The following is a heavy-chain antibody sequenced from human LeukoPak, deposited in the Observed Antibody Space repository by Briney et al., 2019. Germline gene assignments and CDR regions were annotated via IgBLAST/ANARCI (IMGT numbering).Heavy chain of an antibody. CDR2: ISRGGTI. CDR3: ATRTMYADPL. Sequence: PSGTLSLTCAVSGGSISSTEWWTWVRQPPWKGLEWIGEISRGGTINYNPSLMSRVTISIDQSKNQLSLKLTSVTAADTAVYYCATRTMYADPLWGQGTLVTVSS. J-gene: IGHJ4*02. CDR1: GGSISSTEW. D-gene: IGHD2-8*01. V-gene: IGHV4-4*02.